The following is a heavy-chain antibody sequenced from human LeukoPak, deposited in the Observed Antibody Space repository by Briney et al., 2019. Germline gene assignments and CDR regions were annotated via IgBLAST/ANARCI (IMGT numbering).Heavy chain of an antibody. V-gene: IGHV4-38-2*01. J-gene: IGHJ3*02. CDR3: VGSFDI. CDR1: GYSISSGYC. Sequence: PSETLSLTCAVSGYSISSGYCWGWIRQPPGKGLEWIGSIYHSGSTYYNPSLKSRVTISVDTSKNQFSLKLSSVTAADTAVYYCVGSFDIWGQGTMVTVSS. D-gene: IGHD2-15*01. CDR2: IYHSGST.